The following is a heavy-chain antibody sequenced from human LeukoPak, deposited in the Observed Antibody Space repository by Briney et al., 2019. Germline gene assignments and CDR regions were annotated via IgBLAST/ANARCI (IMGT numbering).Heavy chain of an antibody. D-gene: IGHD2-2*01. CDR2: INPNSGGT. CDR1: GYTFTGYY. CDR3: ARGGAIVVVPTAMVS. V-gene: IGHV1-2*02. J-gene: IGHJ4*02. Sequence: ASVKVSCKASGYTFTGYYMHWVRQAPGQGLEWMGWINPNSGGTNYAQKFQGRVTMTRDTSISTAYMELSRLRSDDTAVYYSARGGAIVVVPTAMVSWGQGSRVTVSS.